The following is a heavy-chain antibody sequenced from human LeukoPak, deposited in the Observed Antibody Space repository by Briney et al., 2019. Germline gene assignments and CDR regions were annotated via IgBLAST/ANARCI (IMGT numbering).Heavy chain of an antibody. V-gene: IGHV3-7*03. CDR2: IKQDGSEK. Sequence: GGSLRLSCAASGFTFSSYSMSWVRQAPGRGLEWVANIKQDGSEKNYVGSVKGRFTIARDNAKNSLYLQMNSLRAEDTALYFCANGRSSSGALQHDYWGQGTLVTVSS. CDR3: ANGRSSSGALQHDY. D-gene: IGHD6-19*01. J-gene: IGHJ4*02. CDR1: GFTFSSYS.